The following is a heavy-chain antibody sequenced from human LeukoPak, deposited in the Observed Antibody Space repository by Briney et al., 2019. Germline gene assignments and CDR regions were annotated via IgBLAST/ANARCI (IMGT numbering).Heavy chain of an antibody. Sequence: ASVKVSCKASGYTFTSYGISWVRQAPGQGLEWMGWISAYNGNTNYAQKLQGRVTMTTDTSTSTAYMELRSLRSDDTAVYYCARGGRDCGGDCYPPHPLGYWGQGTLVTVSS. J-gene: IGHJ4*02. CDR2: ISAYNGNT. CDR3: ARGGRDCGGDCYPPHPLGY. CDR1: GYTFTSYG. V-gene: IGHV1-18*01. D-gene: IGHD2-21*02.